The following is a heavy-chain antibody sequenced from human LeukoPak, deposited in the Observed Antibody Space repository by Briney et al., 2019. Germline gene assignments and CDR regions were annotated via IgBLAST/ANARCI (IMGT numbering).Heavy chain of an antibody. D-gene: IGHD3-10*01. V-gene: IGHV1-18*01. J-gene: IGHJ1*01. CDR2: ISAYNGNT. CDR3: ARDLGVEGWTSEYFQH. CDR1: GYTFTSDG. Sequence: ASVKVSCKASGYTFTSDGISWVRQAPGQGLEWMGWISAYNGNTNYAQKLQGRVTMTTDTSTSTAYMELRSLRSDDTAVYYCARDLGVEGWTSEYFQHWGQGTLVTVSS.